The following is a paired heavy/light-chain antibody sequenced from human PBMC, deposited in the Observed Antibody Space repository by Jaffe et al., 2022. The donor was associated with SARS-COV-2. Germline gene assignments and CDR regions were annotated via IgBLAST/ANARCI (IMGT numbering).Heavy chain of an antibody. CDR2: ISYDGSNK. CDR1: GFTFSSYA. J-gene: IGHJ6*02. CDR3: ARDRGVATIQGSYYYGMDV. D-gene: IGHD5-12*01. V-gene: IGHV3-30-3*01. Sequence: QVQLVESGGGVVQPGRSLRLSCAASGFTFSSYAMHWVRQAPGKGLEWVAVISYDGSNKYYADSVKGRFTISRDNSKNTLYLQMNSLRAEDTAVYYCARDRGVATIQGSYYYGMDVWGQGTTVTVSS.
Light chain of an antibody. CDR1: QGINSW. CDR3: QQANSFPLT. J-gene: IGKJ4*01. V-gene: IGKV1-12*01. CDR2: AAS. Sequence: DIQMTQSPSSVSASVGDRVTITCRASQGINSWLAWYQQKSGKAPKLLIYAASSLQSGVPSRFSGSGSGTDFTLTISSLQPEDFATYYCQQANSFPLTFGGGTKVEIK.